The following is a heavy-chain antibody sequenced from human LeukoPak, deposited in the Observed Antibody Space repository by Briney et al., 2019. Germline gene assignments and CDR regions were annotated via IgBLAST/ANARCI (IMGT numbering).Heavy chain of an antibody. V-gene: IGHV3-48*03. CDR3: AREVAAAGKNGMDV. Sequence: TGGSLRLSRAPSGFTFSSYEMNGVRPAPGKGGEGVSYISSSGRTIYYADSVKGRFTISRDNAKTSLYLQMNSLRAEDTAVYYCAREVAAAGKNGMDVWGQGTTVTVSS. CDR2: ISSSGRTI. J-gene: IGHJ6*02. D-gene: IGHD6-13*01. CDR1: GFTFSSYE.